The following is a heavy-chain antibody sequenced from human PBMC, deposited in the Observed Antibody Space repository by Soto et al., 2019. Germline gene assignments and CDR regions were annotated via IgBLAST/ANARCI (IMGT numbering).Heavy chain of an antibody. CDR1: GFTFSNYG. Sequence: EVQLLESGGGLIQPGGSLRLSCAASGFTFSNYGMTWVRQAPGKGLEWVSVISGSGGSKYYADSVKGRFTISRDNSKDTLYLQLSSLRDEDTAVYYCAKTGGSGWPRTINYWGQGTLVTVSS. D-gene: IGHD6-19*01. V-gene: IGHV3-23*01. CDR3: AKTGGSGWPRTINY. J-gene: IGHJ4*02. CDR2: ISGSGGSK.